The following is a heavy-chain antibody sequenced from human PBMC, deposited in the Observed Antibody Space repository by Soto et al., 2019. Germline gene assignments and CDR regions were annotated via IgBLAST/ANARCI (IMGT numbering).Heavy chain of an antibody. CDR3: ARDGFASSNYYYYGMDV. Sequence: GGSLRLSCAASGFTVSSYYMSWVRQAPGKGLEWVSVIYSGGSTYYADSVKGRFTISRDNSKNTLYLQMNSLRAEDTAVYYCARDGFASSNYYYYGMDVWGQGTTVTVSS. J-gene: IGHJ6*02. CDR2: IYSGGST. CDR1: GFTVSSYY. V-gene: IGHV3-53*01. D-gene: IGHD3-10*01.